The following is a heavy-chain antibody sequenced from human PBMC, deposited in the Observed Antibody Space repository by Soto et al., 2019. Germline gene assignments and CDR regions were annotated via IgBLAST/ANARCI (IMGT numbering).Heavy chain of an antibody. Sequence: SETLSLTCTVSGGSISSYYWSWIRQPPGKGLEWIGYIYYSGSTNYNPSLKSRVTISVDTSKNQFSLKLSSVTAADTAVYYCARCGTPPDYYYYYYMDVWGKGTTVTVSS. V-gene: IGHV4-59*08. CDR1: GGSISSYY. J-gene: IGHJ6*03. CDR3: ARCGTPPDYYYYYYMDV. CDR2: IYYSGST. D-gene: IGHD1-1*01.